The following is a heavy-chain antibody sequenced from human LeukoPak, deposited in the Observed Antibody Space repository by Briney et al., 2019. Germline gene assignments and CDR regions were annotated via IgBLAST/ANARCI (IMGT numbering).Heavy chain of an antibody. Sequence: SETLSLTCAVSGGSISSGGYSWSWIRQPPGKGLEWIGYIYHSGSTYYNPSLKSRVTISVDTSKNQFSLKLSSVTAADTAVYYCARGRRYYGSGSYSDYWGQGTLVTVSS. CDR2: IYHSGST. V-gene: IGHV4-30-2*01. D-gene: IGHD3-10*01. CDR1: GGSISSGGYS. CDR3: ARGRRYYGSGSYSDY. J-gene: IGHJ4*02.